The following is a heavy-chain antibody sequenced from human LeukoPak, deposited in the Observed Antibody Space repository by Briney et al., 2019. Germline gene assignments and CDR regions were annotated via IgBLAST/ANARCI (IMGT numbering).Heavy chain of an antibody. Sequence: GSLRLSCAASGFTFSSYAMSWVRQAPGKGLEWVSAISDSGRSTYYADSVKGRFTISRDNSKNTLYLQMNSLRAEDTAVYYCAKEFGLPLRFLERPGVPRGAFDIWGQGTMVTVSS. J-gene: IGHJ3*02. V-gene: IGHV3-23*01. CDR2: ISDSGRST. CDR1: GFTFSSYA. D-gene: IGHD3-3*01. CDR3: AKEFGLPLRFLERPGVPRGAFDI.